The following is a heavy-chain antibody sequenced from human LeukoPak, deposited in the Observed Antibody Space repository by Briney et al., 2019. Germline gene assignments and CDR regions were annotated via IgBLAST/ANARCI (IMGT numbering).Heavy chain of an antibody. CDR1: GFTFSRYT. Sequence: GGSLRLSCAASGFTFSRYTMNWVRQAPGKGLEWVSPIGTSSSYIYYADSVKGRFTISRDNAKNSLYLQMNSLRAEDTAMYYCARDIGSGGDPYYFDYWGQGTLVTVSS. CDR3: ARDIGSGGDPYYFDY. J-gene: IGHJ4*02. V-gene: IGHV3-21*01. D-gene: IGHD2-21*02. CDR2: IGTSSSYI.